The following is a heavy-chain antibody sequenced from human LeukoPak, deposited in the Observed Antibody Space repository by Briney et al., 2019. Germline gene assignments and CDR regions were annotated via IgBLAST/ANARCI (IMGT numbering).Heavy chain of an antibody. CDR3: AKMCPLLSSTSCYNY. Sequence: GGSLRLSCAASGFTFSSYSMNWVRQAPGKGLEWVAFIRYDGSNKYYADSVKGRFTISRDNSKNTLYLQMNSLRAEDTAVYYCAKMCPLLSSTSCYNYWGQGTLVTVSS. V-gene: IGHV3-30*02. D-gene: IGHD2-2*02. CDR2: IRYDGSNK. J-gene: IGHJ4*02. CDR1: GFTFSSYS.